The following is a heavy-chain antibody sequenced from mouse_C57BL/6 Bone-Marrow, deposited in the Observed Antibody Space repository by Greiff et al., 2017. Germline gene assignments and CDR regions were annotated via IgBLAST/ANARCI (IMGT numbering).Heavy chain of an antibody. J-gene: IGHJ3*01. CDR3: ALSGSSAAWFAY. CDR2: IDPEDGDT. V-gene: IGHV14-2*01. Sequence: EVKLQESGAELVKPGASVKLSCTASGFTFKDYYMHWVKQRPEQGLEWIGRIDPEDGDTKYAAKFQGKATITADTSSNTAYLQLSSLTSEDTAVFYCALSGSSAAWFAYWGQGTLVTVSA. CDR1: GFTFKDYY. D-gene: IGHD1-1*01.